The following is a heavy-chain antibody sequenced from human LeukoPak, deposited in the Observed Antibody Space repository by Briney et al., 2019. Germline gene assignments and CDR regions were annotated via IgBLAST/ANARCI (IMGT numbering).Heavy chain of an antibody. CDR1: AFTFTSYW. CDR2: IKQDGSEK. CDR3: STAASSSCYYYYYMDV. V-gene: IGHV3-7*01. D-gene: IGHD6-6*01. Sequence: GGSLTLSRAASAFTFTSYWMSWVRQAPGKGLEWVANIKQDGSEKYYVDSVKGRFTISRDNAKNSLYLQMNSLRAEDTAVYYCSTAASSSCYYYYYMDVWGKGTTVTVSS. J-gene: IGHJ6*03.